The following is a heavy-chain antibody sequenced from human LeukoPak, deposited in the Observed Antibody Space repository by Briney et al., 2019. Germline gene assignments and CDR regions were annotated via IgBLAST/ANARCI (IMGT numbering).Heavy chain of an antibody. CDR3: AKDRDYGDYPSAYYYYMDV. J-gene: IGHJ6*03. Sequence: GGSLRLSCAASGFTFSTYGIHWVRQAPGKGPEWVAFIRYDGTNKWYADSVEGRFTISRDNSKNMLYLQMNSLRAEDTAVYHCAKDRDYGDYPSAYYYYMDVWGKGTTVTVSS. CDR2: IRYDGTNK. CDR1: GFTFSTYG. V-gene: IGHV3-30*02. D-gene: IGHD4-17*01.